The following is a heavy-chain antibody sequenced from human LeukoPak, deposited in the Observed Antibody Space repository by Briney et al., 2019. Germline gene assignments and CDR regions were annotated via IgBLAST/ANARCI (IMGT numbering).Heavy chain of an antibody. J-gene: IGHJ4*02. CDR2: ISPFNGQT. CDR1: GYHFVNYA. D-gene: IGHD4/OR15-4a*01. Sequence: ASVKVSCKASGYHFVNYAITWVRQAPGQGLEWMGWISPFNGQTNYAQNVQGRVTMTIDTSTSTAYMELRSLRSDDTAVYYCARTWDYNPRGRFDDWGQGTQVTVSS. CDR3: ARTWDYNPRGRFDD. V-gene: IGHV1-18*01.